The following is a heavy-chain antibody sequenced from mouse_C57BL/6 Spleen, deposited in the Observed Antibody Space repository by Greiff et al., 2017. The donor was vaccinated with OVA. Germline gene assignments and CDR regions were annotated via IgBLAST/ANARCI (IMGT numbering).Heavy chain of an antibody. CDR3: ARGWLLDY. J-gene: IGHJ2*01. V-gene: IGHV1-82*01. Sequence: VQLKESGPELVKPGASVKISCKASGYAFSSSWMNWVKQRPGKGLEWIGRIYPGDGDTNYNGKFKGKATLTADKSSSTAYMQLSSLTSEDSAVYFCARGWLLDYWGQGTTLTVSS. D-gene: IGHD2-3*01. CDR1: GYAFSSSW. CDR2: IYPGDGDT.